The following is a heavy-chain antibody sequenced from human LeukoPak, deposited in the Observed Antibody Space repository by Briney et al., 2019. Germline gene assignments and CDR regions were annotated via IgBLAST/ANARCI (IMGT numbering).Heavy chain of an antibody. CDR1: GDSISSYY. V-gene: IGHV4-59*01. Sequence: PSETLSLTCTVSGDSISSYYWSWIRRPPGKGLEWIGYLYYSGRNNYNPSLKSRVTISIYMSKNQFSLNLSSVTAADTAVYYCARFRGSAKGDYWGQGTLVTVSS. D-gene: IGHD3-10*01. J-gene: IGHJ4*02. CDR3: ARFRGSAKGDY. CDR2: LYYSGRN.